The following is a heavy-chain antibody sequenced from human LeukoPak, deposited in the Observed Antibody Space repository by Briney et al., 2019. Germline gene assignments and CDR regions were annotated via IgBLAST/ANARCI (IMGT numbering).Heavy chain of an antibody. Sequence: PGGSLRLSCAASGFTFDDYAMHWVRQAPGKGLEWVSGISWNSGSIGYADSVKGRFTISRDNAKNSLYLQMNSLRAEDTALYYCAKDSSGGSSSWCFAFDIWGQGTMVTVSS. V-gene: IGHV3-9*01. CDR3: AKDSSGGSSSWCFAFDI. CDR2: ISWNSGSI. CDR1: GFTFDDYA. J-gene: IGHJ3*02. D-gene: IGHD6-13*01.